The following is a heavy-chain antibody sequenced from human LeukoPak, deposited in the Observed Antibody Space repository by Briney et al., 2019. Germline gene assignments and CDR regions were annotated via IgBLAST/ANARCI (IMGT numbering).Heavy chain of an antibody. CDR3: AIILYFDWLLADY. CDR1: GGSISSSSYY. Sequence: PSETLSLTCTVSGGSISSSSYYWGWIRQPPGKGLEWIGSIYYSGSTYYNPSLKSRFTISVATSKNQFSLKLSSVTAADTAVYYCAIILYFDWLLADYWGQGTLVTVSS. V-gene: IGHV4-39*01. D-gene: IGHD3-9*01. J-gene: IGHJ4*02. CDR2: IYYSGST.